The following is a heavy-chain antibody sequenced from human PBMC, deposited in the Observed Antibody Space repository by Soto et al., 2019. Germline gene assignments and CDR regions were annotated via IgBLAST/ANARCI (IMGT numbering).Heavy chain of an antibody. D-gene: IGHD2-8*02. J-gene: IGHJ6*02. Sequence: GASVKVSCKASGYTFTSYYMHWVRQAPGQGLEWMGIINPSGGSTSYAQKFQGRVTMSRDTSTSTVYMELSSLRSEDTAVYYCASVTDLNYGMDVWGQGXTVTVYS. CDR2: INPSGGST. V-gene: IGHV1-46*01. CDR1: GYTFTSYY. CDR3: ASVTDLNYGMDV.